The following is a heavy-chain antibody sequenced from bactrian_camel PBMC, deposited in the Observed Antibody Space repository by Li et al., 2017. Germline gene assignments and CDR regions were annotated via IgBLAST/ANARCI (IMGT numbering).Heavy chain of an antibody. CDR3: ANWGPGSDAWYGD. D-gene: IGHD3*01. CDR1: YSPYDTS. Sequence: HVQLVESGGDSVQVGGSLRLSCDAAYSPYDTSNCMAWFRQAPGKGLEWVSSIADTSTYYANSVKGRFTISRDNAKNTLYLQLSSLKTEDMAMYYCANWGPGSDAWYGDWGQGTQVTVS. CDR2: IADTST. V-gene: IGHV3-2*01. J-gene: IGHJ4*01.